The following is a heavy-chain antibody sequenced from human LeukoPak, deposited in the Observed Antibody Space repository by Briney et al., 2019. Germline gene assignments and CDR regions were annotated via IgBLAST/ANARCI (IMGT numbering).Heavy chain of an antibody. CDR2: INPNSGGT. Sequence: ASVKVSCKASGYTFTSYYMHWVRQAPGQGLEWMGWINPNSGGTNYAQKFQGRVTMTRDTSISTAYMELSRLRSDDTAVYYCARAFKGIVGATYLFWFDPWGQGTLVTVSS. D-gene: IGHD1-26*01. CDR3: ARAFKGIVGATYLFWFDP. J-gene: IGHJ5*02. V-gene: IGHV1-2*02. CDR1: GYTFTSYY.